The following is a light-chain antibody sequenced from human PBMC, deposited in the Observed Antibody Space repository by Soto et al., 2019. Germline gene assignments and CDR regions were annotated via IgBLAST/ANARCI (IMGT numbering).Light chain of an antibody. CDR3: QQAYSFPIT. CDR1: QDIAAY. CDR2: AAS. V-gene: IGKV1D-12*01. J-gene: IGKJ5*01. Sequence: GARVTITCRASQDIAAYLAWYQHKPGRAPELLIHAASSLQSGVPSRFSGSGSGTDFTLTINSLQPEDFATYYCQQAYSFPITFGQGTRLEIK.